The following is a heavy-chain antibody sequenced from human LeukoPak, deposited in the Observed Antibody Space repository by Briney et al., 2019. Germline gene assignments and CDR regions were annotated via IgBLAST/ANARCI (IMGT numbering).Heavy chain of an antibody. Sequence: GGSLRLSCAASGFTFSSYWMSWVRQAPGKGLEWVANIKQDGSEKYYVDSVKGRFTISRDNAKNSLYLQMNSLRAEDTAVYYCAREVGRGSWSLDYWGQGTLVTVSS. CDR2: IKQDGSEK. V-gene: IGHV3-7*01. J-gene: IGHJ4*02. CDR3: AREVGRGSWSLDY. CDR1: GFTFSSYW. D-gene: IGHD6-13*01.